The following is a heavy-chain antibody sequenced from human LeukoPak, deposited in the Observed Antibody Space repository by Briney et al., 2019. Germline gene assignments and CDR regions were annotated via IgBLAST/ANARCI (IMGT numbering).Heavy chain of an antibody. J-gene: IGHJ4*02. CDR3: TTLGAFDY. V-gene: IGHV3-15*01. CDR1: GFTFSNAW. CDR2: IKRKTDGGTT. Sequence: GGSLRLSCAASGFTFSNAWMSWVRQAPGKGLEWVGRIKRKTDGGTTDYAAPVKGRFSISRDDSKNTLYLQMNSLKTEDTAVYYCTTLGAFDYWGLGTLVAVSS. D-gene: IGHD4/OR15-4a*01.